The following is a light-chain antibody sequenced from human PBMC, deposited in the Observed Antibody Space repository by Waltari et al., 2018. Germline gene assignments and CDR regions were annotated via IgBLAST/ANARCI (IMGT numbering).Light chain of an antibody. J-gene: IGLJ7*01. CDR1: SSNIGNNY. Sequence: QSVLTQPPSVSAAPGQRVTISCSGGSSNIGNNYVSWYRQFPGTAPKLLIYEDRGRPSGSPGRLSGSKSGTSATLDITGLQAGDEADYYCGTWDSSLSGAVFGGGTHLTVL. V-gene: IGLV1-51*02. CDR3: GTWDSSLSGAV. CDR2: EDR.